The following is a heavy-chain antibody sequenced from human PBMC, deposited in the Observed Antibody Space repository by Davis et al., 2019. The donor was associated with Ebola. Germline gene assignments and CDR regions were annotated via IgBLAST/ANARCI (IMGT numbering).Heavy chain of an antibody. CDR2: IYYSGST. CDR3: ARGYSSSWYYFDD. CDR1: GDSISSYY. D-gene: IGHD6-13*01. V-gene: IGHV4-59*01. J-gene: IGHJ4*02. Sequence: PSETLSLTCTVSGDSISSYYWSWIRQPPGKGLEWIGYIYYSGSTNYNPSLKSRVTISVDTSKNQFSLKLRSVTAADTAVYYCARGYSSSWYYFDDWGQGTLVTVSS.